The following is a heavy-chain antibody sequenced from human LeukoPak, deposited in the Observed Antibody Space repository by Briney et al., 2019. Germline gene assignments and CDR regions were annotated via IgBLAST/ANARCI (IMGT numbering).Heavy chain of an antibody. CDR2: IYYSGST. CDR1: GGSISSYY. J-gene: IGHJ5*02. Sequence: SETLSLTCTVSGGSISSYYWSWIRQPPGKGLEWIGYIYYSGSTNYNPSLKSRVTISVDTSKNQFSLKLSSVTAADTAVYYCARTTTYYYDSRVENWFDPWGQGTLVTVSP. CDR3: ARTTTYYYDSRVENWFDP. D-gene: IGHD3-22*01. V-gene: IGHV4-59*01.